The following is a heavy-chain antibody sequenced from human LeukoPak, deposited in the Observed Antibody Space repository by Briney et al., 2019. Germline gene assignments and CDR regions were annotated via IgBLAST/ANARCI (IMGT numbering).Heavy chain of an antibody. Sequence: GASVKVSCKASGYTFTGYYMHWVRQAPGQGLEWMGWINPNSGVTNYAQKFQGRVTMTRDTSISTAYMELSRLRSDDTAVYYCARGWSGSYYSHYYYYMDVWGKGTTVTVSS. J-gene: IGHJ6*03. CDR3: ARGWSGSYYSHYYYYMDV. V-gene: IGHV1-2*02. CDR2: INPNSGVT. CDR1: GYTFTGYY. D-gene: IGHD1-26*01.